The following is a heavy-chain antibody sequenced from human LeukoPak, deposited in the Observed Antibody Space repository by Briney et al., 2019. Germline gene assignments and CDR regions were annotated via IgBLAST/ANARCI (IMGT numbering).Heavy chain of an antibody. CDR3: ARDRNSGSSLDI. D-gene: IGHD6-6*01. CDR2: IYPYSGDT. V-gene: IGHV1-2*02. CDR1: GYTFTGYY. Sequence: GASVKVSCKASGYTFTGYYIHWVRQAPGQGLEWMGWIYPYSGDTNYAQNFQGRVTMTRDTSISTAYMELSSLKSDDTAVYYWARDRNSGSSLDIWGQGTMLTVSS. J-gene: IGHJ3*02.